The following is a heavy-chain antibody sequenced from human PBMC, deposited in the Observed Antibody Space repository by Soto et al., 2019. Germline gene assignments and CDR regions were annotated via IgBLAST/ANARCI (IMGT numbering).Heavy chain of an antibody. CDR1: GGTFSSYA. CDR3: ARDWADYYDSSGYYH. CDR2: IIPIFGTA. D-gene: IGHD3-22*01. Sequence: QVQLVQSGAEVKKPGSSVKVSCKASGGTFSSYAISWVRQAPGQGLEWMGGIIPIFGTANYAQKFQGRVTITADESTSIAYMELSSLRSEDTAVYYCARDWADYYDSSGYYHWGQGTLVTVSS. J-gene: IGHJ5*02. V-gene: IGHV1-69*01.